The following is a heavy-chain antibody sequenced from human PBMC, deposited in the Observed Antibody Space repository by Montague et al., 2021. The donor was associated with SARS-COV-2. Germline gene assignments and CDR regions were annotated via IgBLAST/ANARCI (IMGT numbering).Heavy chain of an antibody. CDR3: ARELRRIIVIVDIRGFDY. J-gene: IGHJ4*02. CDR2: TYYRSKWYN. CDR1: GDSASSNSAA. D-gene: IGHD3-22*01. V-gene: IGHV6-1*01. Sequence: CAISGDSASSNSAAWNWIRQSPSRGLEWLGRTYYRSKWYNDYAVSVKSRITINPDTSKNQFSLQLNSVTAEDTAVYYCARELRRIIVIVDIRGFDYWGQGTLVTVSS.